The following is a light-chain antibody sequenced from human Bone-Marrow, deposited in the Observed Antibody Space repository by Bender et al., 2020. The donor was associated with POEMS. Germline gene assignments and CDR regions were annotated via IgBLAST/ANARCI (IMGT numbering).Light chain of an antibody. CDR1: SSNIGEGYD. J-gene: IGLJ2*01. CDR2: GYN. V-gene: IGLV1-40*01. Sequence: QSVLTQPPSVSGAPGQRVTISCTGSSSNIGEGYDIHWYQQFPGTAPKLLIYGYNNRPSGVPDRFSGSIDSSSNSASLIISGLKTEDEADYYCQSYDSDIYVVFGGGTKVTVL. CDR3: QSYDSDIYVV.